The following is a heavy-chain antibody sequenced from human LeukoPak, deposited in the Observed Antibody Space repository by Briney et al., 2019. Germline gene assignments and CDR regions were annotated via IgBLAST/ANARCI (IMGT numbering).Heavy chain of an antibody. J-gene: IGHJ4*02. Sequence: SETLPLTCTVSGGSISSYYWSWIRQPPGKGLEWIGYIYYSGSTNYNPSLKSRVTISVDTSNNLFSLRLTSVTAADTAVYYCARHSQHSGDLGSARNFDYWGQGTLVTVSS. CDR3: ARHSQHSGDLGSARNFDY. V-gene: IGHV4-59*08. CDR2: IYYSGST. CDR1: GGSISSYY. D-gene: IGHD7-27*01.